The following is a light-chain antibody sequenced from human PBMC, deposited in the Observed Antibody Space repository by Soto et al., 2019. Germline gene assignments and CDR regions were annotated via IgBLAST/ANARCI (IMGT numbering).Light chain of an antibody. CDR1: QSVDSSF. J-gene: IGKJ1*01. V-gene: IGKV3-20*01. CDR2: GAS. Sequence: EIVLTQSPGSLSLSPGERATLSCRASQSVDSSFFAWYQKKPGQAPRLLIYGASKRATGIPDRFSGSGSGTDVPLTISRLEPEDFSVYYCQQYVSSVTFGQGTKVEIK. CDR3: QQYVSSVT.